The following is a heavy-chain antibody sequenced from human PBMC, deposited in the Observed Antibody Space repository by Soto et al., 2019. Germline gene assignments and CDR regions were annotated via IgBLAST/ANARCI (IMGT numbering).Heavy chain of an antibody. Sequence: SETLSLTCTVSGGSISSYYWSWIRQPPGKGLEWIGYIYYSGSTNYNPSLKSRVTISVDTSKNQFSLKLSSVTAADTAVYYCARDGGPVTPYGMDVWGQGXTVTVYS. CDR3: ARDGGPVTPYGMDV. J-gene: IGHJ6*02. CDR2: IYYSGST. CDR1: GGSISSYY. V-gene: IGHV4-59*01. D-gene: IGHD4-17*01.